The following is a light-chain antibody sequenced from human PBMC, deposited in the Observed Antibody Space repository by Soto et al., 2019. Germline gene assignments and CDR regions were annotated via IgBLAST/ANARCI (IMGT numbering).Light chain of an antibody. CDR3: QSYDSSVTLRV. Sequence: QSVLTQPPSVSGAPGQRVTISCTGSSSNIGAGYDVHGYQQLPGTAPILLIYGNSNRPSGVPDRFSGSKSGTSASLAITGLQADDEADYYCQSYDSSVTLRVFGTGTKLTVL. CDR1: SSNIGAGYD. J-gene: IGLJ1*01. CDR2: GNS. V-gene: IGLV1-40*01.